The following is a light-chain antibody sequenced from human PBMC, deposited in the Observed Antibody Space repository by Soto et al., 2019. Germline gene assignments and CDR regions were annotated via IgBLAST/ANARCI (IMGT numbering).Light chain of an antibody. V-gene: IGKV3-15*01. CDR1: QSVSTY. CDR2: GAS. Sequence: EIVLTQSPATLSLSPGERATLSCRASQSVSTYLAWFQQVPGQAPRLLIYGASTRATGIPARFSGSGSGTEFTLTISSLQSEDFAVYYCQQYNNWPRTFGQGTKVDIK. CDR3: QQYNNWPRT. J-gene: IGKJ1*01.